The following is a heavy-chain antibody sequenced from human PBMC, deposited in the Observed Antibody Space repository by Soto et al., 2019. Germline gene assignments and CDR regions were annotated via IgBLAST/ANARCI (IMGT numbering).Heavy chain of an antibody. CDR1: GYTFTSYG. CDR3: ARVLHSSGTGWFDP. V-gene: IGHV1-18*01. Sequence: QVQLVQSGAEVKKPGASVKVSCKASGYTFTSYGISWVRQAPGQGLEWMGWISAYNGNTNYAQKLQGRVTMTTDTXXSTAYMERRSLRSDDTAVYYCARVLHSSGTGWFDPWGQGTLVTVSS. J-gene: IGHJ5*02. CDR2: ISAYNGNT. D-gene: IGHD6-19*01.